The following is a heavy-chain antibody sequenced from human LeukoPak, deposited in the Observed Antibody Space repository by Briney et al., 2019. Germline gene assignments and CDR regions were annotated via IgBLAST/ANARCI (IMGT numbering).Heavy chain of an antibody. Sequence: SETLSLTCAVYGGSFSGYYWSWIRQPPGKGLEWIGGINHSGSTNYNPSLKSRVTISVDTSKNQFSLKLSSVTAADTAVYYCARARTRGYYYYGMDVWGQGTTVTVSS. D-gene: IGHD2-2*01. CDR2: INHSGST. J-gene: IGHJ6*02. CDR3: ARARTRGYYYYGMDV. V-gene: IGHV4-34*01. CDR1: GGSFSGYY.